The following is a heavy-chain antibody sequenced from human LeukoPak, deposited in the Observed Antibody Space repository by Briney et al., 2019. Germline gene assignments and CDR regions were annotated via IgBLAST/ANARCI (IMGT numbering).Heavy chain of an antibody. Sequence: PGGSLRLSCAASGFTFDDYAMHWVRQAPRKGLVWVARINIEGSITTCADSVKGRFTISRDNAKNSLYLQMNSLRAEDTAVYYCARDLYYYGSGGLSRWGQGTLVTVSS. D-gene: IGHD3-10*01. CDR1: GFTFDDYA. J-gene: IGHJ4*02. V-gene: IGHV3-74*01. CDR2: INIEGSIT. CDR3: ARDLYYYGSGGLSR.